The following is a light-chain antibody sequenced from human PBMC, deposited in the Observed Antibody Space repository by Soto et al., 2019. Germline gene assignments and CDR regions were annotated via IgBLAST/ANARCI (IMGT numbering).Light chain of an antibody. Sequence: DIQMTQSPSTLSASVGDRVTITCRASQSISSWLAWYQQKPGKAPKLLIYDASSLESGVPSRFSGSGSGTEFTLTISSLQPDDFATYYCQQYGAFGQGTELEIK. V-gene: IGKV1-5*01. CDR1: QSISSW. J-gene: IGKJ2*01. CDR3: QQYGA. CDR2: DAS.